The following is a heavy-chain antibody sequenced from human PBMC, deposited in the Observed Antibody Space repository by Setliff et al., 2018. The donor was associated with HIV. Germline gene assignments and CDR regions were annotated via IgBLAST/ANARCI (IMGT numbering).Heavy chain of an antibody. CDR3: ARGRNYGSPYFYYMDV. CDR1: GGSFSGYY. Sequence: PSETLSLTCAVYGGSFSGYYCSWIRQPPGKGLEWLGEIDHTGSTNYNLSLKSRITMSADPSKNQFSLKVRSVIAADTALYYCARGRNYGSPYFYYMDVWATGTTVTVSS. J-gene: IGHJ6*03. V-gene: IGHV4-34*01. CDR2: IDHTGST. D-gene: IGHD3-10*01.